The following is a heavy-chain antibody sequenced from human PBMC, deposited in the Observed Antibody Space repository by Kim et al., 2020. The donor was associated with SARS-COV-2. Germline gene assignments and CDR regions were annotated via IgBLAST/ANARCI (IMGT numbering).Heavy chain of an antibody. CDR1: GGSITNSDFY. J-gene: IGHJ4*01. CDR3: ARLRGANLVVVTVTIDY. Sequence: SETLSLTCTVSGGSITNSDFYWGWIRQSPGKGLEWIGQIYFSGSTYYNPSLKSRVTISADTSKNQFSLNLNSVTAADTAVYYCARLRGANLVVVTVTIDYWGQGTLVPVSS. V-gene: IGHV4-39*01. D-gene: IGHD2-21*02. CDR2: IYFSGST.